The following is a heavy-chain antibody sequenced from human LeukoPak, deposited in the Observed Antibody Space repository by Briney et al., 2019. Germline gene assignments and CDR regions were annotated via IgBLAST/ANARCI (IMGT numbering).Heavy chain of an antibody. CDR2: ISGSGGST. D-gene: IGHD5-18*01. J-gene: IGHJ4*02. CDR1: GFTFSSDA. Sequence: GGSLRLSCAASGFTFSSDAMSWVRQAPGKGLEWVSAISGSGGSTYYAHSAKGRFTISRDNSKNTLYLQVNSLRAEDTAVYYCAKAVWIQLWFDYWGQGTLVTVSS. CDR3: AKAVWIQLWFDY. V-gene: IGHV3-23*01.